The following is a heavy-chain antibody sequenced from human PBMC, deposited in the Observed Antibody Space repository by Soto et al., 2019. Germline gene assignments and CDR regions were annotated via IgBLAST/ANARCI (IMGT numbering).Heavy chain of an antibody. J-gene: IGHJ5*02. Sequence: ASLKVSCKASGYTFTSYGISWVRQAPGQGLEWMGWISAYNGNTNYAQKLQGRVTMTTDTSTSTAYMGLSSLRSEDTAVYYCASLYGSGSFRKTRNWFDPWGQGTLVTVSS. CDR2: ISAYNGNT. CDR1: GYTFTSYG. D-gene: IGHD3-10*01. V-gene: IGHV1-18*01. CDR3: ASLYGSGSFRKTRNWFDP.